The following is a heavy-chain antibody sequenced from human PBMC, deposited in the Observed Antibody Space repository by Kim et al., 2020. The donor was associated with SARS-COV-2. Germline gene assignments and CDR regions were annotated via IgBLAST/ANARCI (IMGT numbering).Heavy chain of an antibody. CDR1: GDSVSSNSAA. V-gene: IGHV6-1*01. J-gene: IGHJ4*02. CDR3: ARDQAAAGTGTKYYFDC. D-gene: IGHD6-13*01. CDR2: TYYRSKWYN. Sequence: SQTLSLTCAISGDSVSSNSAAWNWIRQSPSRGLEWLGRTYYRSKWYNDYAVSVKSRITINPDTSKNQFSLQLNSVTPEDTAVYYCARDQAAAGTGTKYYFDCWGQGTLVTVSS.